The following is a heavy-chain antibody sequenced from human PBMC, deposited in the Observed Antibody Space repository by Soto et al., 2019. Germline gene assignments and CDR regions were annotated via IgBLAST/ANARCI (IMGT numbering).Heavy chain of an antibody. CDR2: IYWDDDK. CDR1: GFSLTSSGVA. J-gene: IGHJ4*02. Sequence: QITLKESGPTLVQPTQTLTLTCAFSGFSLTSSGVAVGWVRQPPGRALEWLALIYWDDDKRYSPSLKSSLTNTKDTSKNQVVLTMTNMDPVDTATYDCAHSLAWKSATLDYWGQGTLVTVSS. CDR3: AHSLAWKSATLDY. D-gene: IGHD1-1*01. V-gene: IGHV2-5*02.